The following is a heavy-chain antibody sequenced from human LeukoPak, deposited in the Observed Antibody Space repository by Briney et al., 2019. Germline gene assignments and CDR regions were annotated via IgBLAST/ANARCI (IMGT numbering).Heavy chain of an antibody. CDR1: GGSISSYY. J-gene: IGHJ4*02. CDR3: ARGVYXAAAQYGY. D-gene: IGHD6-13*01. CDR2: IYYSGTT. Sequence: PSETLSLTCTVSGGSISSYYWSWIRQPPGKGLEWIGYIYYSGTTNYNPSLKSRVTISVDTSKNQFSLKLSSVTAADTAVYYCARGVYXAAAQYGYWGQETLVTVSS. V-gene: IGHV4-59*01.